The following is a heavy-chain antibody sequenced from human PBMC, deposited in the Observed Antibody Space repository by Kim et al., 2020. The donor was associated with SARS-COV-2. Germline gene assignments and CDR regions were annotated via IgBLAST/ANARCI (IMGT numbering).Heavy chain of an antibody. CDR1: GGSISSSSYY. CDR2: IYYSGST. J-gene: IGHJ4*02. V-gene: IGHV4-39*07. Sequence: SETLSLTCTVSGGSISSSSYYWGWIRQPPGKGLEWIGSIYYSGSTYYNPSLKSRVTISVDTSKNQFSLKLSSVTAADTAVYYCASHRGSYYAPFDYWGQGTLVTVSS. CDR3: ASHRGSYYAPFDY. D-gene: IGHD1-26*01.